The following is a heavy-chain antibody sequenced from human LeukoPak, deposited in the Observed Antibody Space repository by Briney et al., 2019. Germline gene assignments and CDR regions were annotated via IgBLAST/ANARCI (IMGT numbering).Heavy chain of an antibody. V-gene: IGHV3-23*01. J-gene: IGHJ4*02. Sequence: GGSLRLSCAASGFTFYNYAMSWVRQAPGRGLEWISAITHNGDDSYHADSVKGRFTISRDNSKNTLNLQMNSLRVEDSAVYYCAKGSRASRPYYFDFWGQGTLVTVSS. D-gene: IGHD1-26*01. CDR1: GFTFYNYA. CDR2: ITHNGDDS. CDR3: AKGSRASRPYYFDF.